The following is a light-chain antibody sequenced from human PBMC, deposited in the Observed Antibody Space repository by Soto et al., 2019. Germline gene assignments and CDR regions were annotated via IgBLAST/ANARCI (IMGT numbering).Light chain of an antibody. CDR2: NTS. J-gene: IGKJ2*01. V-gene: IGKV3-20*01. CDR3: QQYGTSPPVA. Sequence: EIVLTQSPGTLSLSPGEGATVSCRVSQSINSKSLVWYQRKFGQAPRLLIYNTSSRATGIPDRFSGSGSGTDFTLSISRLEPEDFAVYYCQQYGTSPPVAFGQGTKLKIK. CDR1: QSINSKS.